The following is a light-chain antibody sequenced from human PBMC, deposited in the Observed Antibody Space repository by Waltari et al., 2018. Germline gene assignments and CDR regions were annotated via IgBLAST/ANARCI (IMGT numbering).Light chain of an antibody. CDR3: QVWDSSSDHPV. Sequence: SYVLTQPPSVSVAPGQTARITCGGNNIGSKSVHWYQQKPGQAPVLVVYDDSDRPSGIRERFSGSNSGNTATLPISRVEAGDEADYYCQVWDSSSDHPVCGGGTQLTVL. V-gene: IGLV3-21*02. J-gene: IGLJ7*01. CDR1: NIGSKS. CDR2: DDS.